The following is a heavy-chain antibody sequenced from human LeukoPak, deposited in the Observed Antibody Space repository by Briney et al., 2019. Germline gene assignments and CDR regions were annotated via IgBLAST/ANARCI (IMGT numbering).Heavy chain of an antibody. CDR1: RYSFTAYW. Sequence: GESLKISCQGSRYSFTAYWIAWVRQMPGKGLEWMGIISSGDSDTTYSPSFQGQVTISADKSISTAYLQWSSLKTSVTAIYYCARRTSRTYPFADFWGQGTLVTVSS. V-gene: IGHV5-51*01. CDR2: ISSGDSDT. J-gene: IGHJ4*02. D-gene: IGHD3/OR15-3a*01. CDR3: ARRTSRTYPFADF.